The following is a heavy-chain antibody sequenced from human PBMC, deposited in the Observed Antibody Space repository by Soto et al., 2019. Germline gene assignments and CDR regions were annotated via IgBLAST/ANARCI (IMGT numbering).Heavy chain of an antibody. CDR3: AKVASGSYDWFDP. D-gene: IGHD1-26*01. Sequence: EVQLVESGGGLVQPGGSLRLSCAASKFSLSGSWMNWVRQAPGKGLMWVSRVNPDGSTTTYADSVKGRFTISRDNAKNTVFLQMNSLRADDTAVYYCAKVASGSYDWFDPWGQGTLVTVSS. CDR1: KFSLSGSW. CDR2: VNPDGSTT. J-gene: IGHJ5*02. V-gene: IGHV3-74*01.